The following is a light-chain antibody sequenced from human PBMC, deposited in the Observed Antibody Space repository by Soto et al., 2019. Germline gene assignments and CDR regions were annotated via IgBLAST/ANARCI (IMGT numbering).Light chain of an antibody. CDR3: GPWDNSLSAWV. V-gene: IGLV1-51*01. CDR2: DNY. CDR1: NSDIGNYY. Sequence: QSVLAQAPSVSAAAGQKVTISCSGSNSDIGNYYVSWYQQFPGTAPRLLIYDNYKRPSGIPDRFSASKSGTSATLDITGLQTGDEADYYCGPWDNSLSAWVFGTGTKLTVL. J-gene: IGLJ1*01.